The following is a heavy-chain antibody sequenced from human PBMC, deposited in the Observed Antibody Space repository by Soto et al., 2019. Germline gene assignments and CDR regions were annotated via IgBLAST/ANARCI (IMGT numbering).Heavy chain of an antibody. CDR1: GGSVSSGSYY. J-gene: IGHJ4*02. D-gene: IGHD1-26*01. CDR3: ARDIDSGSYRNLVDY. V-gene: IGHV4-61*01. CDR2: IYYSGST. Sequence: PSDNLSVTCTVSGGSVSSGSYYWSWIRQPPGKGLEWIGYIYYSGSTNYNPSLKSRVTISVDTSKNQFSLKLSSVTAADTAVYYCARDIDSGSYRNLVDYWGQGTLVTVS.